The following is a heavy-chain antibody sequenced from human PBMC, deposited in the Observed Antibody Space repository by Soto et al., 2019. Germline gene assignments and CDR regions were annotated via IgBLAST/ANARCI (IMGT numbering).Heavy chain of an antibody. Sequence: PSETLSLTSSVSGASISTQSWNWIRQAPGKGLEWIGYLYYSGTTNYNPSLKSRVTISADTSKNQVSLELTSVTAADTAVYFCARGLSWSPYFESWGQGILVTVSS. J-gene: IGHJ4*02. V-gene: IGHV4-59*11. CDR1: GASISTQS. CDR3: ARGLSWSPYFES. D-gene: IGHD3-3*01. CDR2: LYYSGTT.